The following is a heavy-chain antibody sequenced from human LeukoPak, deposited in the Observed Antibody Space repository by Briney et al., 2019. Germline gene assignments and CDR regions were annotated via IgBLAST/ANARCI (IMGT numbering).Heavy chain of an antibody. J-gene: IGHJ3*02. Sequence: PSETLSLTCAVSGGSISSSSGNCWTWVRQPPGKGLEWIGEIYHSGSTDYNPSLKSRVTISVDTSKNQFSLKLSSVTAADTAVYYCASLWPYQLSAFDIWGQGTMVTVSS. D-gene: IGHD2-2*01. CDR2: IYHSGST. V-gene: IGHV4-4*02. CDR1: GGSISSSSGNC. CDR3: ASLWPYQLSAFDI.